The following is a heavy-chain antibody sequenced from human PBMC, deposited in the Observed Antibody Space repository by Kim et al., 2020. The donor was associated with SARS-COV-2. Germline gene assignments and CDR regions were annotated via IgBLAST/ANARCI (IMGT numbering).Heavy chain of an antibody. J-gene: IGHJ4*02. CDR3: ARDVGDYGDEYFDY. D-gene: IGHD4-17*01. V-gene: IGHV3-30*04. CDR2: ILYDGTNK. Sequence: GGSLRLSCTASGFTFSNHAMHWVRQAPGKGPEWVAVILYDGTNKYYVDSVKGRFTISRDNSKNTVYLQMNFLRGEDTAIYYCARDVGDYGDEYFDYWDQGTLVTVSS. CDR1: GFTFSNHA.